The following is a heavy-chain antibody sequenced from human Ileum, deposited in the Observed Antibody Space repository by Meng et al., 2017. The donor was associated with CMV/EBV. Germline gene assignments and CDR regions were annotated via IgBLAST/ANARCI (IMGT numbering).Heavy chain of an antibody. J-gene: IGHJ4*02. CDR3: AAGFNRADY. CDR1: GFNFSSYW. Sequence: GESLKISCAASGFNFSSYWMHWVRQAPGKGLLWVSRISTDGNSATYADSVKGRFTISRDNAKNTLYLQMSNLRAEDTAVYYCAAGFNRADYWGQGTLVTVSS. V-gene: IGHV3-74*01. D-gene: IGHD1-14*01. CDR2: ISTDGNSA.